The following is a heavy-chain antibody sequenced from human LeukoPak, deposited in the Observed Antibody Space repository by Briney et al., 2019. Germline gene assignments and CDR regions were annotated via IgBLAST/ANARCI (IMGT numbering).Heavy chain of an antibody. V-gene: IGHV3-66*02. J-gene: IGHJ4*02. Sequence: GGSLRLSCAASGFTVSSNYMSWVRQAPGKGLEWVSVIYSGGSTYHADSVKGRFTISRDNSKNTLYLQVNSLRVEDTAVYYCGGSGSYYPLFDYWGQGTLVTVSS. CDR2: IYSGGST. CDR1: GFTVSSNY. D-gene: IGHD1-26*01. CDR3: GGSGSYYPLFDY.